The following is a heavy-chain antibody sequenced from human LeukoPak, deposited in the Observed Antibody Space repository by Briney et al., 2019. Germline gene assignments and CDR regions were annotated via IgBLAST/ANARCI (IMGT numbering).Heavy chain of an antibody. CDR2: INPKSGGT. CDR3: ASRDIVVVPAAHHGFDI. J-gene: IGHJ3*02. CDR1: GYTFTDYY. D-gene: IGHD2-2*01. V-gene: IGHV1-2*02. Sequence: GASVKVSCKASGYTFTDYYMHWVRQAPGQGLEWMGWINPKSGGTNYAQKFQGRVTMTRDTSISTAYMELSGLRSDDTAVYYCASRDIVVVPAAHHGFDIWGQGTMVTVSS.